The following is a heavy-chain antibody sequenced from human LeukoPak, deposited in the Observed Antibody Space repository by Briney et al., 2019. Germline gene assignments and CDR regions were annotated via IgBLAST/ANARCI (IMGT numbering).Heavy chain of an antibody. CDR1: GFTFSSYA. CDR2: ISGSGETI. D-gene: IGHD1-1*01. Sequence: PGGSLRLSCAASGFTFSSYAMSWVRQAPGKGLEWVSAISGSGETIFYADPVKGRFTVSRDNSKNTLYLQMNSLRAEDTAVCFCAKADPGTGAFDYWGQGSLVTVSS. V-gene: IGHV3-23*01. CDR3: AKADPGTGAFDY. J-gene: IGHJ4*02.